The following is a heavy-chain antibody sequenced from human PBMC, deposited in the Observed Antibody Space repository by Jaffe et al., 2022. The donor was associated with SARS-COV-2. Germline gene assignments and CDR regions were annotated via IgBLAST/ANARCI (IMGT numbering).Heavy chain of an antibody. D-gene: IGHD3-22*01. Sequence: QVQLQQWGAGLLKPSETLSLTCAVYDGSFSGYYWSWIRQPPGKGLEWIGEINHSGSTNYNPSLKSRVTISVDTSKNQFSLKLSSVTAADTAVYYCARGFDSSGYYTAPGDWGQGTLVTVSS. CDR1: DGSFSGYY. V-gene: IGHV4-34*01. CDR3: ARGFDSSGYYTAPGD. CDR2: INHSGST. J-gene: IGHJ4*02.